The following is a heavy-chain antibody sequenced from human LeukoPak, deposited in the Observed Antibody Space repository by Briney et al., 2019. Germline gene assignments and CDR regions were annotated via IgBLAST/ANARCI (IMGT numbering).Heavy chain of an antibody. CDR2: INHSGST. CDR1: GGSFSGYY. V-gene: IGHV4-34*01. Sequence: SETLSLTCAVYGGSFSGYYWSWIRQPPGKGLEWIGEINHSGSTNYNPSLKSRVTISVDTSKNQFSLKLSSVTAADTAVYYCARGKRGYSSSWYDYWGQGTLVSVSS. J-gene: IGHJ4*02. CDR3: ARGKRGYSSSWYDY. D-gene: IGHD6-13*01.